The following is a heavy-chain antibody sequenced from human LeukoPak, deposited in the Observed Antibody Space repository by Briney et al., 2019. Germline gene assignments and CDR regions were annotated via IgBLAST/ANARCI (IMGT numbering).Heavy chain of an antibody. Sequence: GESLKISCKCSGFSFSFSWIAWVRQMPGKGLEWMGIIYPGDSDTRYSPSFQGQVTISADKSISTAYLQWSSLKASNTAMYYCARRGGDNGENWFDPWGQGTLVIVSS. V-gene: IGHV5-51*01. CDR1: GFSFSFSW. CDR2: IYPGDSDT. D-gene: IGHD2-21*02. CDR3: ARRGGDNGENWFDP. J-gene: IGHJ5*02.